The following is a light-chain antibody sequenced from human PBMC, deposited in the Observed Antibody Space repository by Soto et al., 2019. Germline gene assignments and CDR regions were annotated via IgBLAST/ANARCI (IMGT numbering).Light chain of an antibody. Sequence: DIQLTQSPSFLSASVGDRVTITCRASQDIRSYLAWSQQKPGKAPKLLIYAASTLQSGVPSRFSGSGSGTEFTLTISSLQPEDFATYYCQQFNSYPNTFGQGTRLEIK. CDR3: QQFNSYPNT. J-gene: IGKJ5*01. V-gene: IGKV1-9*01. CDR2: AAS. CDR1: QDIRSY.